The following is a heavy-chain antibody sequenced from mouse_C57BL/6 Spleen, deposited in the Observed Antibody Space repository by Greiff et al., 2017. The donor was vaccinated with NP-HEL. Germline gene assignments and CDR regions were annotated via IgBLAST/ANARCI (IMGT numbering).Heavy chain of an antibody. CDR3: ARGVDGSSYNY. V-gene: IGHV5-6*01. D-gene: IGHD1-1*01. CDR1: GFTFSSYG. CDR2: ISSGGSYT. J-gene: IGHJ2*01. Sequence: EVMLVESGGDLVKPGGSLKLSCAASGFTFSSYGMSWVRQTPDKRLEWVATISSGGSYTYYPDSVKGRFTISRDNAKNTLYLQMSSLKSEDTAMYYCARGVDGSSYNYWGQGTTRTVSS.